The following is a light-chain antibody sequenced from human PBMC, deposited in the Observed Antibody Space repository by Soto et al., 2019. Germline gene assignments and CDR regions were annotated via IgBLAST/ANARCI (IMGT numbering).Light chain of an antibody. J-gene: IGKJ1*01. CDR1: QSVLYSSNNNNY. CDR2: WAS. V-gene: IGKV4-1*01. Sequence: DIVMTQSPDSLAVSLGERATLNCKSSQSVLYSSNNNNYLAWYQQKPGQPPKLLLYWASTRESGVPDRFSGSGSGTDFTLTISNLRAEDVAVYYCQQYYTTPVAFGQGTKVDIK. CDR3: QQYYTTPVA.